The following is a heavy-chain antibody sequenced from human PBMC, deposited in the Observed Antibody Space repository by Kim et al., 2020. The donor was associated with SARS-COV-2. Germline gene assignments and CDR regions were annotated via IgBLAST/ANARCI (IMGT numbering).Heavy chain of an antibody. CDR2: IGTDGSNI. Sequence: GGSLRLSCVASGFIFSTYGMHWVRQAPGKGLEWVSAIGTDGSNIYDAALVKGRSIITRDTANTSLYQQMNILTAEDTVVYYGAKAGAIAVAVVALGYW. CDR3: AKAGAIAVAVVALGYW. J-gene: IGHJ2*01. CDR1: GFIFSTYG. D-gene: IGHD6-19*01. V-gene: IGHV3-33*06.